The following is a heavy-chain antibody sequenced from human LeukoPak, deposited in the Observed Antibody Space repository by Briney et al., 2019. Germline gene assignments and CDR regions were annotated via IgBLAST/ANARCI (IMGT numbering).Heavy chain of an antibody. CDR3: ARGARYCSGGSCYNWFDP. J-gene: IGHJ5*02. Sequence: PSETLSLTCIVSGGSISSRSYYWGWIRQPPGKGLEWIGSIYYSGSTYYNPSLKSRVTISVDTSKNQFSLKLSSVTAADTAVYYCARGARYCSGGSCYNWFDPWGQGTLVTVSS. V-gene: IGHV4-39*01. CDR2: IYYSGST. CDR1: GGSISSRSYY. D-gene: IGHD2-15*01.